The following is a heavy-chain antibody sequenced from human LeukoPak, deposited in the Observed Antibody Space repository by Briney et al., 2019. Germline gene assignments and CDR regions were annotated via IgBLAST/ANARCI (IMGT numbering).Heavy chain of an antibody. V-gene: IGHV1-2*02. CDR2: IHPNGRDT. CDR3: SGHYGPGPV. D-gene: IGHD3-10*01. Sequence: ASVKVSCKASGYSFTDHHILWVRQAPGQGLEWMGWIHPNGRDTKYAQKFQGRMTMTTDTSITTAYMELNRVTSDDTAIYYCSGHYGPGPVWDQGTLVTASS. J-gene: IGHJ4*02. CDR1: GYSFTDHH.